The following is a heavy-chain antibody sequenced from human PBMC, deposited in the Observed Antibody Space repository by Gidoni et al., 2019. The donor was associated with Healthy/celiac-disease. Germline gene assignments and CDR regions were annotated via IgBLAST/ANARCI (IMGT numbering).Heavy chain of an antibody. CDR2: ISWNSGSI. V-gene: IGHV3-9*01. J-gene: IGHJ5*02. D-gene: IGHD6-6*01. CDR1: GFTFDAYA. CDR3: AKDRRYSSSSGAFDP. Sequence: EVQLVESGGGLVQPGRSLRLSCAASGFTFDAYAMHWVRQAPGKGLEWVSGISWNSGSIDYADSVKGRFTISRDNAKNSLYLQMNSLRAEDTALYYCAKDRRYSSSSGAFDPWGQGTLVTVSS.